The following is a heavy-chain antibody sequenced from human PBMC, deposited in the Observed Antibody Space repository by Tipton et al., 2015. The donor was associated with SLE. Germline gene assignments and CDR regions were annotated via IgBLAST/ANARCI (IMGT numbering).Heavy chain of an antibody. V-gene: IGHV4-34*09. D-gene: IGHD2-2*01. Sequence: TLSLTCAVYGGSFSGNYWSWIRQHPGMGLEWIGYIYDSGNTHYNPSLKSRLAISLDTSKNQFSLKMNSMTAADTAVYFCARSLSIPSPINWFDPWGQGTLVTVSS. CDR1: GGSFSGNY. CDR3: ARSLSIPSPINWFDP. CDR2: IYDSGNT. J-gene: IGHJ5*02.